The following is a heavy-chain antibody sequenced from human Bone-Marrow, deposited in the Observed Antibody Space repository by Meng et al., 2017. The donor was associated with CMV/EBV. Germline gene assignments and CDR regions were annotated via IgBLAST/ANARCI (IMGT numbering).Heavy chain of an antibody. Sequence: GASLKISCAAAGSTVSSNYISWVRQAPGKGLEWVGFIRSKTYGGTTEYAASVKGRFTISRDDSQSIAYLQMNSLKTEDTAVDYCPRSWEIPYCSSTRCYYFDYWGQGTLVTVSS. J-gene: IGHJ4*02. D-gene: IGHD2-2*01. CDR1: GSTVSSNY. CDR2: IRSKTYGGTT. CDR3: PRSWEIPYCSSTRCYYFDY. V-gene: IGHV3-49*02.